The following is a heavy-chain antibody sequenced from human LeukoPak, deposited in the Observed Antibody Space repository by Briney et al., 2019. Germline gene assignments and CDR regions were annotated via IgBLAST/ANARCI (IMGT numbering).Heavy chain of an antibody. D-gene: IGHD5-18*01. V-gene: IGHV3-23*01. CDR3: AKFDGWGPPIQLWSGSYFDY. J-gene: IGHJ4*02. Sequence: GGSLRLSCAASGFTFSSYAMSWVRQAPGKGLEWVSAISGSGGSTYYADSVKGRFTISRDNSKNTLYLQMNSLRAEDTAVYYCAKFDGWGPPIQLWSGSYFDYWGQGTLVTVSS. CDR2: ISGSGGST. CDR1: GFTFSSYA.